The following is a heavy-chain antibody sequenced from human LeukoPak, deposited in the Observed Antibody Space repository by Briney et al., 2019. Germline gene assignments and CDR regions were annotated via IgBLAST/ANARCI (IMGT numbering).Heavy chain of an antibody. V-gene: IGHV4/OR15-8*01. D-gene: IGHD2-2*01. Sequence: SETLSLTCSVSGGSISSSDWWSWVRQPPGRGLEWIGYIWRSDHTNYNPSLKSRVTMSLDKSKNQFSLKLSSVTAADTAVYYCAISLFGGTSRWFDPWGQGTLVTVSS. CDR1: GGSISSSDW. J-gene: IGHJ5*02. CDR2: IWRSDHT. CDR3: AISLFGGTSRWFDP.